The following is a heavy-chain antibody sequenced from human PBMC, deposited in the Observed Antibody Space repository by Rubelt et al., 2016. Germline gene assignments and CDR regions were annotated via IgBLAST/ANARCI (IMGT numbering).Heavy chain of an antibody. CDR3: ASALPAAGCFDY. Sequence: TFSSYAISWVRQAPGQGLEWMGRIIPILGIANCAQKFQGRVTITRDTSASTAYMELSSLRSEDTAVYYCASALPAAGCFDYWGQGTLVTVSS. CDR1: TFSSYA. D-gene: IGHD6-13*01. J-gene: IGHJ4*02. V-gene: IGHV1-69*04. CDR2: IIPILGIA.